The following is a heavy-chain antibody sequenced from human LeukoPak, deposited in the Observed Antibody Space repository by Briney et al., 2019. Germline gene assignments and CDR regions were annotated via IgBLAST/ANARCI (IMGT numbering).Heavy chain of an antibody. J-gene: IGHJ4*02. V-gene: IGHV3-23*01. D-gene: IGHD4-17*01. Sequence: PGGSLRLSCAASGFTFSSYSMSWVRQAPGKGLEWVSSITASGGGTFYADSVKGQFTISRDNSRNMLYLHMSSLRAEDTAIYFCANRGITVTGASLYHFDDWGQGTLVTVSS. CDR1: GFTFSSYS. CDR2: ITASGGGT. CDR3: ANRGITVTGASLYHFDD.